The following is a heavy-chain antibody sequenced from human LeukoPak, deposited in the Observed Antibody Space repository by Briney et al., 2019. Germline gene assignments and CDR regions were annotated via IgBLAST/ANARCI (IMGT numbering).Heavy chain of an antibody. J-gene: IGHJ4*02. Sequence: GASVKVSCKASGYAFTGYYMHWVRQAPGQGLEWMGWINPNSGGTNYAQKFQGRVTMTRDTSISTAYTELSRLRSDDTAVYYCAGIPTGWERKIFSPSGSSLYDYWGQGTLVTVSS. CDR1: GYAFTGYY. D-gene: IGHD1-26*01. CDR3: AGIPTGWERKIFSPSGSSLYDY. CDR2: INPNSGGT. V-gene: IGHV1-2*02.